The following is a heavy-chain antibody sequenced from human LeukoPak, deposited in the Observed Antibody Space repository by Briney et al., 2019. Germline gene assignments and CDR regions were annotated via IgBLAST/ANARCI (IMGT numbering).Heavy chain of an antibody. J-gene: IGHJ4*02. V-gene: IGHV3-30*02. D-gene: IGHD4-17*01. Sequence: GGSLRLSCAASGFTFSSYGMHWVRQAPGKGLEWVAFIRYDGSNKYYADSVKGRFTISRDNSKNTLYLQMNSLRAEDTAVYYCARGSKSYGDYIRSRIYYIDYWGQGTLVTVSS. CDR2: IRYDGSNK. CDR1: GFTFSSYG. CDR3: ARGSKSYGDYIRSRIYYIDY.